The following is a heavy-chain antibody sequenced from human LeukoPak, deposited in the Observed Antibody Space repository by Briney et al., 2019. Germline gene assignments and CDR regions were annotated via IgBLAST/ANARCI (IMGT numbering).Heavy chain of an antibody. D-gene: IGHD3-10*01. Sequence: ASVKVSCKASGYTFTSYGISWVRQAPGQGLEWMGWISAYNGNTNYVQKLQGRVTMTTDTSTSTAYMELRSLRSDDTAVYYCARWHKQYGSGSYYKVWGQGTLVTVSS. J-gene: IGHJ4*02. CDR2: ISAYNGNT. CDR1: GYTFTSYG. CDR3: ARWHKQYGSGSYYKV. V-gene: IGHV1-18*01.